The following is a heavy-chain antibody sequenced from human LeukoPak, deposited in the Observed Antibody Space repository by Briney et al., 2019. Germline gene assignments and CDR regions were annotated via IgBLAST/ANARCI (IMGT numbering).Heavy chain of an antibody. D-gene: IGHD3-22*01. CDR2: IIPIFGTA. CDR1: GGTFSSYA. J-gene: IGHJ5*02. Sequence: SVKVSCKASGGTFSSYAISWVRQAPGQGLEWMGGIIPIFGTANYAQKFQGRVTITADESTSTAYMELSSLRSEDTAVYYCARAHTGPYDSSGYYYAWGQGTLVTVSS. V-gene: IGHV1-69*13. CDR3: ARAHTGPYDSSGYYYA.